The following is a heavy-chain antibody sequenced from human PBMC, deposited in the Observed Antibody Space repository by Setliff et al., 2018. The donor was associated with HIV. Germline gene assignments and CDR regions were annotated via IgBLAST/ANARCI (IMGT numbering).Heavy chain of an antibody. CDR1: GGSISSSSYY. J-gene: IGHJ4*02. Sequence: SETLSLTCTVSGGSISSSSYYWGWIRQPPGKGLEWIGSIYYSGSTYYNPSLKSRVTISVDTSKNQFSLKLSSVTAADTDVYYCAGLRPVVVYWGQGTLVTVSS. CDR2: IYYSGST. CDR3: AGLRPVVVY. V-gene: IGHV4-39*01. D-gene: IGHD2-15*01.